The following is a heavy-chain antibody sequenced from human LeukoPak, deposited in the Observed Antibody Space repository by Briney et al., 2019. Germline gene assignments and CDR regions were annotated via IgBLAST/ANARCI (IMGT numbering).Heavy chain of an antibody. CDR3: ARGEVPPHYFDS. J-gene: IGHJ4*02. V-gene: IGHV1-69*06. CDR1: GGTFSSYA. CDR2: IIPIFGTA. Sequence: GSSVKVSCKASGGTFSSYAISWVRQAPGQGLEWMGGIIPIFGTANYAQKFQGRVTITADKSTSTAYMEVSSLNSEDTAVYYCARGEVPPHYFDSWGQGTLVTVSS.